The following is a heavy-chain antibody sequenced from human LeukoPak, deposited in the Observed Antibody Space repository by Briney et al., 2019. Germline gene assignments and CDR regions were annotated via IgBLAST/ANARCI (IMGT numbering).Heavy chain of an antibody. V-gene: IGHV3-43*02. CDR3: AKDKVATIPLYYFDY. CDR2: ISGDGGST. J-gene: IGHJ4*02. D-gene: IGHD5-24*01. Sequence: GGSLRLSCAASGFTFDDYAMHWVRQAPGKGLEWVSLISGDGGSTYYADSVKGRFTISRDNSKNSLYLQMNSLRTEVTALYYCAKDKVATIPLYYFDYWGQGTLVTVSS. CDR1: GFTFDDYA.